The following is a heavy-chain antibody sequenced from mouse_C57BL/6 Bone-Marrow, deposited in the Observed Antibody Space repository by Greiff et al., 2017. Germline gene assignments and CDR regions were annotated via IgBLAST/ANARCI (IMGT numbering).Heavy chain of an antibody. D-gene: IGHD1-2*01. CDR2: ISYDGSN. CDR3: ARDPITTGFAY. CDR1: GYSITSGYY. V-gene: IGHV3-6*01. J-gene: IGHJ3*01. Sequence: EVQLQESGPGLVKPSQSLSLTCSVTGYSITSGYYWNWIRQFPGNKLEWMGYISYDGSNNYNPSLKNRISITRDTSKNQFFLKLNSVTTEDTATYYCARDPITTGFAYWGQGTLVTVSA.